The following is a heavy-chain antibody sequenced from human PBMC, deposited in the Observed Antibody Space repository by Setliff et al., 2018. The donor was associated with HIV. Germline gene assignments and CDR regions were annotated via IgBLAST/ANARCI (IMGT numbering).Heavy chain of an antibody. D-gene: IGHD6-6*01. CDR1: GFSFKIYA. J-gene: IGHJ6*02. Sequence: GGSLRLSCAASGFSFKIYAMSWVRQAPGKGLEWVGRIKTKSDGGTTDYGPPVRGRFTISRDDSINTLYLQMNSLKTEDTAVYYCARDFYSSTSGAVPDWGQGTAVTVSS. CDR3: ARDFYSSTSGAVPD. CDR2: IKTKSDGGTT. V-gene: IGHV3-15*01.